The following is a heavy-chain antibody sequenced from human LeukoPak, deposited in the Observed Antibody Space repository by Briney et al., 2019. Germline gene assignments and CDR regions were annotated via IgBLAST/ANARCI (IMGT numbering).Heavy chain of an antibody. CDR2: ISSSSGTII. CDR3: VRENGWYFDY. D-gene: IGHD6-19*01. CDR1: GFTFSNSY. Sequence: GGSLRLSCAASGFTFSNSYMSWIRQAPGKGLEWISYISSSSGTIIHYADSVKGRFTISRDNARNSLFLQMTGRRAEDTAVYYCVRENGWYFDYWGQGTLVTVSS. J-gene: IGHJ4*02. V-gene: IGHV3-11*01.